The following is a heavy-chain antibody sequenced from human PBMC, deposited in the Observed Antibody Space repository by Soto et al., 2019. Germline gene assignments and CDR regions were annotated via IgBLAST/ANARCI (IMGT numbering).Heavy chain of an antibody. J-gene: IGHJ4*02. V-gene: IGHV2-70*04. CDR1: GFSLRTSGTR. D-gene: IGHD1-26*01. Sequence: SGPTLVNPTHTLTLTCTVSGFSLRTSGTRVSWIRQPPGKALEWLGRIDWDDEKFYSTSLKTRLTISKDTSKNQVVLTMTNMDPVDTVTYYCTRILGSTVDYLGQGTLVTVSS. CDR3: TRILGSTVDY. CDR2: IDWDDEK.